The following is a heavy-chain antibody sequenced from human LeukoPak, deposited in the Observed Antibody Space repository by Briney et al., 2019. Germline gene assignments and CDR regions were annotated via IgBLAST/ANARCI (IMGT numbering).Heavy chain of an antibody. Sequence: SVKVSCKASGGTFSSYAISWVRQAPGQGLEWMGGIIPIFGTANYAQKFQGRVTITTDESTSTAYMELSSLRSEDTAVYYCASYSSSWYDGTDYWGQGTLVTVSS. J-gene: IGHJ4*02. CDR1: GGTFSSYA. CDR2: IIPIFGTA. V-gene: IGHV1-69*05. D-gene: IGHD6-13*01. CDR3: ASYSSSWYDGTDY.